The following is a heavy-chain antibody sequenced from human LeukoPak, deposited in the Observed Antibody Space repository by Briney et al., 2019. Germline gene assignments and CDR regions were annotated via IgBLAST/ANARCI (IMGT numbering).Heavy chain of an antibody. D-gene: IGHD6-6*01. CDR1: GFTFSDYY. CDR2: ISSSGSTI. J-gene: IGHJ6*03. CDR3: ARRAIAAHYYYYYMDV. V-gene: IGHV3-11*01. Sequence: GGSLRLSCAASGFTFSDYYMSWIRQAPGKGLEWVSYISSSGSTIYYADSVKGRFTISRDNSKNSLYLQMNSLRAEDTALYYCARRAIAAHYYYYYMDVWGKGTTVTVSS.